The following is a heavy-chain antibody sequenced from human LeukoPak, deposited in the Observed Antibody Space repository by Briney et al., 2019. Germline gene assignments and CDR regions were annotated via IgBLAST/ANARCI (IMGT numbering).Heavy chain of an antibody. CDR3: AELGITMIGGV. J-gene: IGHJ6*04. V-gene: IGHV3-23*01. D-gene: IGHD3-10*02. CDR1: GFTFASYA. CDR2: ISGSGGRT. Sequence: GGSLRLSCAASGFTFASYAMSWVRQAPGKGLEWVSSISGSGGRTYYADSVKGRFTISRDNSKNTLYLQMNSLRAEDTAVYYCAELGITMIGGVWGKGTTVTISS.